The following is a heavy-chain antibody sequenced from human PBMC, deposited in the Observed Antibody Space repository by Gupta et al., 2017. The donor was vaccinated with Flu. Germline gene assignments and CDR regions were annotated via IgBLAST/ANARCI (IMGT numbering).Heavy chain of an antibody. J-gene: IGHJ4*02. D-gene: IGHD6-13*01. CDR2: INPNSGGT. V-gene: IGHV1-2*02. Sequence: QVQLVQSGAEVKKPGASVKVSCKASGYTFTGYYMHWVRQAPGQGLEWMGWINPNSGGTNYAQKVQGRVTMTRDTSISTAYMELSRLRSDDTAVYYCARDPAAGTGTLIFDYWGQGTLVTVSS. CDR3: ARDPAAGTGTLIFDY. CDR1: GYTFTGYY.